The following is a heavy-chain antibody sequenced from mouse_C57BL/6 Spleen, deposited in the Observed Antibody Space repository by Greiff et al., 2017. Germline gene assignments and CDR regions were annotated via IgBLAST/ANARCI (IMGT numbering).Heavy chain of an antibody. Sequence: VKLMESGPGLVAPSQSLSITCTVSGFSLTSYAISWVRQPPGKGLEWLGVIWTGGGTNYNSALKSRLSISKDNTKSQVFLKMNSLQTDDTARYYCARERYDTVMRNYYAMDYWGQGTSVTVSS. J-gene: IGHJ4*01. V-gene: IGHV2-9-1*01. D-gene: IGHD2-3*01. CDR3: ARERYDTVMRNYYAMDY. CDR1: GFSLTSYA. CDR2: IWTGGGT.